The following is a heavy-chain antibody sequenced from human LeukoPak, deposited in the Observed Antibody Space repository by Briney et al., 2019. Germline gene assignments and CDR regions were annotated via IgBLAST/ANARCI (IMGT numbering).Heavy chain of an antibody. CDR2: IIPIFGTP. J-gene: IGHJ3*02. V-gene: IGHV1-69*05. D-gene: IGHD2-2*01. CDR1: GGTFNSFV. Sequence: ASVKVSCKASGGTFNSFVINWVRQAPGQGLEWMGGIIPIFGTPNYPQKFQDRVTITTDESTSTSYMELSSLKFEDTAIYYCASPTPRPVPRARDAFNIWGQGTMVTVSS. CDR3: ASPTPRPVPRARDAFNI.